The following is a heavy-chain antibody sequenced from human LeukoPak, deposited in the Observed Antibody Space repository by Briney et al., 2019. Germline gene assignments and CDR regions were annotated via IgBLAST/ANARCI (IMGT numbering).Heavy chain of an antibody. J-gene: IGHJ6*02. Sequence: SGTLSLTCTVSGGSISSYYWSWIRQPPGKGLEWIGYIYYSGSTNYNPSLKSRVTISVDTSKNQFSLKLSSVTAADTAVYYCARGPPGGYYYGMDVWGQGTTVTVSS. D-gene: IGHD2-15*01. CDR1: GGSISSYY. CDR2: IYYSGST. CDR3: ARGPPGGYYYGMDV. V-gene: IGHV4-59*01.